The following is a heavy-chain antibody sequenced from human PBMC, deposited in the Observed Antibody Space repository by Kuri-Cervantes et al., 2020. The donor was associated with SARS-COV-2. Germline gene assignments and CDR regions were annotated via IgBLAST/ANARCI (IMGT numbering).Heavy chain of an antibody. D-gene: IGHD1-1*01. CDR1: GFTFSSNA. V-gene: IGHV3-23*01. J-gene: IGHJ5*02. Sequence: LTCAASGFTFSSNAMTWVRQAPGKGLEWDSGISGSGRSTYYADSVKGRFTISRDNSKNTLHLQMTSLRAEDTAVYYCAKGWNSLDPWGQGTLVTVSS. CDR2: ISGSGRST. CDR3: AKGWNSLDP.